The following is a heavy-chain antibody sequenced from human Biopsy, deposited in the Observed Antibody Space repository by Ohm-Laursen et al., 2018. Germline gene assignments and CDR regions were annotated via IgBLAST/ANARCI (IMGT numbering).Heavy chain of an antibody. J-gene: IGHJ3*01. CDR1: GYAVTDYF. Sequence: ASVKVSCKGSGYAVTDYFLHWLRQAPGQGPEWMGWISPNIGGTNYAQKFQGRVTMTTDASTSTVYLELRRLISDDTAVYYCARDIMNRIAGLVARSDVLDVWGQGTLVTVSS. V-gene: IGHV1-2*02. CDR3: ARDIMNRIAGLVARSDVLDV. D-gene: IGHD3-16*01. CDR2: ISPNIGGT.